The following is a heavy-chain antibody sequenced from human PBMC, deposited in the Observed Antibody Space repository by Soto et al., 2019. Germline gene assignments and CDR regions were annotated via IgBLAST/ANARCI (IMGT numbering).Heavy chain of an antibody. D-gene: IGHD3-3*01. Sequence: QLHLLQSGAVVKKPGASVTVSCSASGYPVTAYYMHWVRQAPGRGLEWMGGINPATAAAKYTQTFQGRVTLTRDTSTSTVFMELSGLTSDDTAVFYCARGGGVGVAGSAAFDMWGQGTLVTVSS. J-gene: IGHJ3*02. V-gene: IGHV1-2*02. CDR1: GYPVTAYY. CDR2: INPATAAA. CDR3: ARGGGVGVAGSAAFDM.